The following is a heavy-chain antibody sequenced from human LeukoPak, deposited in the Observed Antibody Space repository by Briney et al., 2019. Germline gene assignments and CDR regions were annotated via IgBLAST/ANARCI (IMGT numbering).Heavy chain of an antibody. Sequence: SETLSLTCTVSGGSISSSSYYWGWIRQPPGKGLEWIGSIYYSGSTYYAPSLKSRVTISVGTSKYQYTLKLSAVTAADTAGYYCARLALIVGANDYWGQGTLVTVSS. CDR2: IYYSGST. V-gene: IGHV4-39*01. D-gene: IGHD1-26*01. CDR3: ARLALIVGANDY. CDR1: GGSISSSSYY. J-gene: IGHJ4*02.